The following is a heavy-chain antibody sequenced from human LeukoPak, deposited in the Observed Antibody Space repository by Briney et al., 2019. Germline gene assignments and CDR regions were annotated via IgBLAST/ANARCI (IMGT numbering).Heavy chain of an antibody. V-gene: IGHV3-21*01. D-gene: IGHD3-10*01. Sequence: GGSLRLSCAASGFTFSSYSMNWVRQAPGKGLEWVSSISSSSSYIYYADSVKGRFTISRDNAKNRLYMQMNSLRVEDTAVYYCARDMIRGVVNNWGQGALVTVSS. CDR1: GFTFSSYS. CDR2: ISSSSSYI. J-gene: IGHJ4*02. CDR3: ARDMIRGVVNN.